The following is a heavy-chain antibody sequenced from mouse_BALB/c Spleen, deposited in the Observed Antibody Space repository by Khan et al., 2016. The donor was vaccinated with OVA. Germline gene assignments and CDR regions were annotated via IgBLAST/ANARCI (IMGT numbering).Heavy chain of an antibody. CDR1: GFSLTNYG. CDR3: ARRDYYGSSGAWFPY. Sequence: QVQLKQSGPGLVQPSQSLSITCTVSGFSLTNYGIHWVRQSPGKGLEWLGLIWSGGSTDYNAAFISRLSISTDNSKSQVFFKMNSLQTNDTAIYYCARRDYYGSSGAWFPYWGQGTLVTVSA. J-gene: IGHJ3*01. D-gene: IGHD1-1*01. V-gene: IGHV2-2*02. CDR2: IWSGGST.